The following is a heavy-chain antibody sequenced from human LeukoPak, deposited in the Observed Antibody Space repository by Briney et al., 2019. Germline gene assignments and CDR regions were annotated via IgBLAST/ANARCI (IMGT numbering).Heavy chain of an antibody. D-gene: IGHD2-2*01. V-gene: IGHV4-59*01. CDR3: ARVSVVVPAAIRRGYYYYYMDV. Sequence: SETLSLTCTVSGGSISSYYWSWIRQPAGKGLEWIGYIYYSGSTNYNPSLKSRVTISVDTSKNQFSLKLSSVTAADTAVYYCARVSVVVPAAIRRGYYYYYMDVWGKGTTVTVSS. CDR1: GGSISSYY. J-gene: IGHJ6*03. CDR2: IYYSGST.